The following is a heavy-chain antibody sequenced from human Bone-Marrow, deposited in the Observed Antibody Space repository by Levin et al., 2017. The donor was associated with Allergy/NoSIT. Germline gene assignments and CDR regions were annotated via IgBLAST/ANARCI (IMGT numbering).Heavy chain of an antibody. V-gene: IGHV3-11*01. D-gene: IGHD1-26*01. CDR1: GFTFSAYY. J-gene: IGHJ4*02. CDR3: AREQSGSYFVHDY. CDR2: ITHSGSST. Sequence: LSLTCAASGFTFSAYYMSWIRQAPGKGLEWVSYITHSGSSTNYADSVKGRFTISRDNAKSSLYLQMNSLRAEDTAVYYCAREQSGSYFVHDYWGQGILVTVSS.